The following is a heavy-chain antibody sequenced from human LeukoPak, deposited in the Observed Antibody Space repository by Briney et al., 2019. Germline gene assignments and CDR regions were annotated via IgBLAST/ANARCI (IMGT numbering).Heavy chain of an antibody. J-gene: IGHJ4*02. CDR2: IYSSGTT. V-gene: IGHV3-53*01. D-gene: IGHD6-13*01. CDR1: GFTVDSNY. CDR3: AREVKKGIAAAGSRDY. Sequence: GGSLRLSCAASGFTVDSNYMSWVRQAPGKGLEWVSIIYSSGTTYYADSVKGRFTISRDNSKNTLYLQMNSLRAEDTAVYYCAREVKKGIAAAGSRDYWGQGTLVTVSS.